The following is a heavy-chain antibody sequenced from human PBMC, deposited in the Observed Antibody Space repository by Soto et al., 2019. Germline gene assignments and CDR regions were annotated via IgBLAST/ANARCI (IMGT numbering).Heavy chain of an antibody. CDR3: ATLGEAYYFDY. Sequence: GGSLRLSCAASGFTFDDYAMSWVRQPPGKGLEWVSDIDSNGDTTAYADSVKGRFTISRDNAKNSPYLQMNSLRAEDTAFYYCATLGEAYYFDYWGQGMLVTVSS. CDR1: GFTFDDYA. CDR2: IDSNGDTT. D-gene: IGHD3-16*01. V-gene: IGHV3-20*04. J-gene: IGHJ4*02.